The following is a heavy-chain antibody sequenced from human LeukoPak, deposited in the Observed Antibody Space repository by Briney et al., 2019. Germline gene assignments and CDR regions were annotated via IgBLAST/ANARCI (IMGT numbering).Heavy chain of an antibody. Sequence: SGTLSLTCAVSGGSISSRNWWSWVRPPPGKGLEWIGEIYHSGATNYNPSLKSRVTMSIDKSKDQFSLKLSSVTAADTAVYYCARGLLWYFDYWGQGTLVTVSS. V-gene: IGHV4-4*02. J-gene: IGHJ4*02. CDR1: GGSISSRNW. CDR2: IYHSGAT. CDR3: ARGLLWYFDY. D-gene: IGHD2/OR15-2a*01.